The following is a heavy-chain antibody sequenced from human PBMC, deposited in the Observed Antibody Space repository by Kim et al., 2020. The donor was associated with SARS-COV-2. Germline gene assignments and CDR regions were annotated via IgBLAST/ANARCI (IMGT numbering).Heavy chain of an antibody. Sequence: PALKGRVTDTVDTSKNQFSLKLSAVTAADTAVYYCAVAGGGYRDNWFDPWGQGTLVTVSS. V-gene: IGHV4-39*01. CDR3: AVAGGGYRDNWFDP. J-gene: IGHJ5*02. D-gene: IGHD6-19*01.